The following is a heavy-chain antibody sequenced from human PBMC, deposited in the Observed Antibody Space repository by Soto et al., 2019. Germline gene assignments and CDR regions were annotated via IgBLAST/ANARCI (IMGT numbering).Heavy chain of an antibody. D-gene: IGHD3-22*01. J-gene: IGHJ4*02. V-gene: IGHV4-30-4*01. Sequence: NPSETLSLTCTVSGGSISSGDYYWSWIRQPPGKGLEWIGYIYYSGSTYYNPSLKSRVTISVDTSKNQFSLKLSSVTAADTAVYYCARDRTHYDSSGYTTGTYWGQGTLVTV. CDR3: ARDRTHYDSSGYTTGTY. CDR2: IYYSGST. CDR1: GGSISSGDYY.